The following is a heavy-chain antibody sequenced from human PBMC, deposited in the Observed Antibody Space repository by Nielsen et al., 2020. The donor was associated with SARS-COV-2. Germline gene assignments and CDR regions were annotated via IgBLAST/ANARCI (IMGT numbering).Heavy chain of an antibody. D-gene: IGHD3-22*01. CDR3: ARAPHYFDSSGRTPVPQSAEFDI. CDR2: ISYDGSNK. Sequence: VRQAPGKGLEWVAVISYDGSNKYYADSVKGRSTISRDNSKNTLYLQMNSLRSEDTAVYYCARAPHYFDSSGRTPVPQSAEFDIWGQGTLVTVSS. V-gene: IGHV3-30*03. J-gene: IGHJ4*02.